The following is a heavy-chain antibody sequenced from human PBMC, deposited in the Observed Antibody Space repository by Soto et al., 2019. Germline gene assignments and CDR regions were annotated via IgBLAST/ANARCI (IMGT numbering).Heavy chain of an antibody. CDR3: ARGGIVKQNWFDP. J-gene: IGHJ5*02. D-gene: IGHD1-26*01. V-gene: IGHV3-15*01. CDR2: IKSKTDGGTT. Sequence: PWGSLRLSCAASGFTFDNAWMTWVRQAPGKGLEWVGRIKSKTDGGTTDYASPVKGRFTISRDDSKNTLYVQMNSLKTEDTAVYYCARGGIVKQNWFDPWGQGTLVTVSS. CDR1: GFTFDNAW.